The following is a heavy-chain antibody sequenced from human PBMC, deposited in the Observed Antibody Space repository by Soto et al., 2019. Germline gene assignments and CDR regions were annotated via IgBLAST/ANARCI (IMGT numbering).Heavy chain of an antibody. CDR1: GFTFSSYW. D-gene: IGHD3-10*01. J-gene: IGHJ6*02. Sequence: EVQLVESGGGLVQPGGSLRLSCAASGFTFSSYWMSWVRQAPGKGLEWVANIKEDGSEIYYVDSVKGRFTISRDNAKNSLYLQMNSLRAEDTAVYDCARDRYGSGCGDVWGQGTTVTVSS. CDR2: IKEDGSEI. V-gene: IGHV3-7*04. CDR3: ARDRYGSGCGDV.